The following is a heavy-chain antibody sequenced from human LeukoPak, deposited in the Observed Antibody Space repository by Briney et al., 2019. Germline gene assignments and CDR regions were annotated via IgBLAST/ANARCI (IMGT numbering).Heavy chain of an antibody. Sequence: SETLSHTCTVSGASVCSGSDYWSWIRQPPGKGLEWIGYMYYSGSTNYNPSLKSRVTISIDTSKNYFSLRLTSVTAADTAVFYCARDSTAMVIISWGQGTLVTVSS. D-gene: IGHD5-18*01. J-gene: IGHJ4*02. CDR1: GASVCSGSDY. V-gene: IGHV4-61*03. CDR3: ARDSTAMVIIS. CDR2: MYYSGST.